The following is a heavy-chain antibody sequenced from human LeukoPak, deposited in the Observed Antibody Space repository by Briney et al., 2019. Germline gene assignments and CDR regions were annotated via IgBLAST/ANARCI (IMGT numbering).Heavy chain of an antibody. CDR2: MHYGGSP. CDR1: GWYVSTYY. CDR3: SRDIRMVGATHYFDY. V-gene: IGHV4-59*02. Sequence: SETLSLTCTVSGWYVSTYYWSLIRQTPGKGLEWIAYMHYGGSPNYNPSLKSRVTMSVDTSKNQFSLDLYSVTAADTAVYYFSRDIRMVGATHYFDYWGPGALVTVSS. D-gene: IGHD1-26*01. J-gene: IGHJ4*02.